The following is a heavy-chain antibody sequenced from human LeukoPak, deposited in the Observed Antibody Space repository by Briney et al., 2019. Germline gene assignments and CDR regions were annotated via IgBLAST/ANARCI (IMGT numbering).Heavy chain of an antibody. V-gene: IGHV5-51*01. Sequence: PGESLKISCKGSGYSFTSYWIGWVRQMPGKGLEWMGVIYPGDSDTRYSPSFQGQVTISADRSISTAYLQWSSLKASDTAMYYCARVAAAGHPLRYWYFDLWGRGTLVTVSS. CDR2: IYPGDSDT. J-gene: IGHJ2*01. D-gene: IGHD6-13*01. CDR3: ARVAAAGHPLRYWYFDL. CDR1: GYSFTSYW.